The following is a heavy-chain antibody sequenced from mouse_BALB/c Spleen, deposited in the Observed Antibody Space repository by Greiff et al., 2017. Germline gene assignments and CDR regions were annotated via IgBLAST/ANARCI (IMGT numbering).Heavy chain of an antibody. CDR2: IRSKSNNYAT. D-gene: IGHD3-2*01. CDR1: GFTFNTYA. J-gene: IGHJ2*01. V-gene: IGHV10-1*02. Sequence: EVNVVESGGGLVQPKGSLKLSCAASGFTFNTYAMNWVRQAPGKGLEWVARIRSKSNNYATYYADSVKDRFTISRDDSQSMLYLQMNNLKTEDTAMYYCVRQTARVYFDYWGQGTTLTVSS. CDR3: VRQTARVYFDY.